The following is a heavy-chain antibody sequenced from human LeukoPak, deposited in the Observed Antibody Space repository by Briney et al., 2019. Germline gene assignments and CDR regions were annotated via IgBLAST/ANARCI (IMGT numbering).Heavy chain of an antibody. J-gene: IGHJ4*02. CDR2: IYYSGST. CDR1: GGSISSYY. V-gene: IGHV4-59*12. D-gene: IGHD3-3*01. CDR3: ARENDYDFWSGTMGYFDY. Sequence: SETLSLTCTVSGGSISSYYWSWIRQPPGKGLEWIGYIYYSGSTNYNPSLKSRVTMSVDTSKNQFSLKLSSVTAADTAVYYCARENDYDFWSGTMGYFDYWGQGTLVTVSS.